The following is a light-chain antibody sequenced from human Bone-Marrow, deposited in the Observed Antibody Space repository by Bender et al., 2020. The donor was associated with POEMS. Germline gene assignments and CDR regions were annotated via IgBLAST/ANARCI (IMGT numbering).Light chain of an antibody. CDR1: SSDVGGYNF. CDR2: EVT. V-gene: IGLV2-14*01. J-gene: IGLJ3*02. Sequence: QSALTQPASVSGSPGQSITISCSGSSSDVGGYNFVSWYQQRPGKAPKLMIYEVTKRPSGVSNRFSGSKSGNTASLTISGLQAEDEADYHCSSYTSSTTVVFGGGTKVTVL. CDR3: SSYTSSTTVV.